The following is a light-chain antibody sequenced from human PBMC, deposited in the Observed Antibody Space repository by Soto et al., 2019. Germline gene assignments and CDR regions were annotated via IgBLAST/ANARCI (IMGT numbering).Light chain of an antibody. CDR3: SSSTTSSTGV. CDR1: NSDVGGYNY. V-gene: IGLV2-14*01. Sequence: QSALTQPASVSGSPGQSITISCTGTNSDVGGYNYVSWYQHHPGNAPKLMIYDVSNRPSGVSNRFSGSKSGNTASLTISGLQAEDEADYYCSSSTTSSTGVFGGGTKLTVL. J-gene: IGLJ3*02. CDR2: DVS.